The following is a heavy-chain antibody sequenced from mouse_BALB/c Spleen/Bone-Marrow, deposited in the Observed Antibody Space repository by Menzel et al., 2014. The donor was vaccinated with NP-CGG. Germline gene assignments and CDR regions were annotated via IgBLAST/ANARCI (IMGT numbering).Heavy chain of an antibody. CDR3: ARDTNDGNYYWYFDV. Sequence: EVMLVESGGGLIQPGDSLRLSCATSGFTFSDYYMSWVRQPPGKALEWLGFIRNKANGYTTEYSASVKGRFTISRDNSQSSLYLQMNTLRAEDSATYYCARDTNDGNYYWYFDVWGAGTTVTVSS. V-gene: IGHV7-3*02. D-gene: IGHD2-1*01. J-gene: IGHJ1*01. CDR1: GFTFSDYY. CDR2: IRNKANGYTT.